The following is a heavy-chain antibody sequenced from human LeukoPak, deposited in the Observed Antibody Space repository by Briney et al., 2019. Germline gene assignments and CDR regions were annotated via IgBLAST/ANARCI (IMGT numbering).Heavy chain of an antibody. J-gene: IGHJ5*02. D-gene: IGHD1/OR15-1a*01. CDR2: INGDGSDT. CDR3: ARDPRNKGFDP. Sequence: GGSLRLSCAASGFTFSGYWMHWARQSPGKGLVWVSCINGDGSDTRYADSVKGRFTISRDNAKNTLYLQMNSLRVEDTAVYYCARDPRNKGFDPWXQGTLVTVXS. V-gene: IGHV3-74*01. CDR1: GFTFSGYW.